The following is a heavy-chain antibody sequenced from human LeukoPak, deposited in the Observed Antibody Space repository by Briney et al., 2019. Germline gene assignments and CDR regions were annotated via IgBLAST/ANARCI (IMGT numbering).Heavy chain of an antibody. CDR2: IYYSGST. CDR1: GGSISSYY. Sequence: SETLSLTCTVSGGSISSYYWSWIRQPPGKGLEWIGYIYYSGSTNYNPSIKSRVTISVDTSKNQFSLKLSSVTAADTAVYYCARQSCSGGSCYPRPYWYFDLWGRGTLVTVSS. V-gene: IGHV4-59*08. CDR3: ARQSCSGGSCYPRPYWYFDL. D-gene: IGHD2-15*01. J-gene: IGHJ2*01.